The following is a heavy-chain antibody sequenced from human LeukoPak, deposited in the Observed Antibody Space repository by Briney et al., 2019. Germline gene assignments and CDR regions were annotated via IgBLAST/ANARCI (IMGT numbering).Heavy chain of an antibody. CDR1: GGSFSGYY. CDR2: INHSGST. V-gene: IGHV4-34*01. J-gene: IGHJ4*02. CDR3: ARGRPTRYYYGSGSYYNPYYFDY. Sequence: PSETLSLTCAVYGGSFSGYYWSWIRQPPGKGLEWIGEINHSGSTNYNPSLKSRVTISVDTSKNQFSLKLSSVTAADTAVYYCARGRPTRYYYGSGSYYNPYYFDYWGQGTLVTVSS. D-gene: IGHD3-10*01.